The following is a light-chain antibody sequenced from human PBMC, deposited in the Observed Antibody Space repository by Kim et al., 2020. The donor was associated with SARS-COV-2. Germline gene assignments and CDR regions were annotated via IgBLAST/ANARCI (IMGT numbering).Light chain of an antibody. V-gene: IGKV3-20*01. CDR3: HHYGGSPET. CDR1: QSVTSRY. Sequence: SPGGVATLSCRASQSVTSRYLAWYQQKRGQPPRILIYAVSNRAGGIPDRFSGSGSGTDFTLTISRLEPEDFAVSYCHHYGGSPETFGQGTKVDIK. J-gene: IGKJ1*01. CDR2: AVS.